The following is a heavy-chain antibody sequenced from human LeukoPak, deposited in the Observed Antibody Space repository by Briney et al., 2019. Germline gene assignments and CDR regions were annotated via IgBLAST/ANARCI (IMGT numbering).Heavy chain of an antibody. Sequence: SETLSLXCTVSGGSINSVYWSWIRQPPGKGLEWIGYIYYSGSTYYNPSLKSRVTTSVDTSKNQFSLKLSSVTAADTAVYYCARGSGTTVVTRRYYYYYMDVWGKGTTVTVSS. CDR3: ARGSGTTVVTRRYYYYYMDV. CDR1: GGSINSVY. D-gene: IGHD4-23*01. V-gene: IGHV4-30-4*08. CDR2: IYYSGST. J-gene: IGHJ6*03.